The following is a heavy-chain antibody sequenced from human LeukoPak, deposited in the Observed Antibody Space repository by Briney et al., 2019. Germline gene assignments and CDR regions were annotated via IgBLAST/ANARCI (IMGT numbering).Heavy chain of an antibody. CDR1: GYSISSGYY. CDR3: ARVRNGLFDY. V-gene: IGHV4-38-2*02. Sequence: PSETLSLTCTVSGYSISSGYYWGWIRQPPGKGLEWIGSIYHSGSTYYNPSLKSRVTISVDTSKNQFSLKLSSVTAADTAVYYCARVRNGLFDYWGRGTLVTVSS. CDR2: IYHSGST. D-gene: IGHD1-1*01. J-gene: IGHJ4*02.